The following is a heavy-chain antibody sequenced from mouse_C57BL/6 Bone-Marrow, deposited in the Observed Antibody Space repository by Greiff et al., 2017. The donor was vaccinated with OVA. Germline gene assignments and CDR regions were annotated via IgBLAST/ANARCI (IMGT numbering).Heavy chain of an antibody. CDR2: ISYDGSN. J-gene: IGHJ1*03. Sequence: EVKLEESGPGLVKPSQSLSLTCSVTGYSITSGYYWNWIRQFPGNKLEWMGYISYDGSNNYNPSLKNRISITRDTSKNQFFLKLNSLTTEDTATYYCARDLLGAARYFDVWGTGTTVTVSS. D-gene: IGHD3-3*01. V-gene: IGHV3-6*01. CDR1: GYSITSGYY. CDR3: ARDLLGAARYFDV.